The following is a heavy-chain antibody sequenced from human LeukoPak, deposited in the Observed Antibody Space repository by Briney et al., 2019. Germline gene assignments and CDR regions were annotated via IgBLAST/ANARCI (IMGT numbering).Heavy chain of an antibody. J-gene: IGHJ4*02. CDR1: GFTFSRYW. CDR3: ASLKVDTAMGANFDY. Sequence: GGSLRLSCVASGFTFSRYWMSWVRQAPGKGLEWVANIKQDGSEKYYVDSVKGRFTISRDNAKNSLYLQMNSLRAEDTAVYYCASLKVDTAMGANFDYWGQGTLVTVSS. CDR2: IKQDGSEK. V-gene: IGHV3-7*01. D-gene: IGHD5-18*01.